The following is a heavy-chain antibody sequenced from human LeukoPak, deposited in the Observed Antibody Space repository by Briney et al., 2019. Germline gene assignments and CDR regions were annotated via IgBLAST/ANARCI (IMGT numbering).Heavy chain of an antibody. CDR1: GFTFSSYS. CDR2: ISSSGSTI. V-gene: IGHV3-48*04. D-gene: IGHD6-19*01. Sequence: GGSLRLSCAASGFTFSSYSMNWVRQAPGKGLEWVSYISSSGSTIYYADSVKGRFTISRDNAKNSLYLQMNSLRAEDTAVYYCARGTQWLVTYYYYGMDVWGQGTTVTVSS. CDR3: ARGTQWLVTYYYYGMDV. J-gene: IGHJ6*02.